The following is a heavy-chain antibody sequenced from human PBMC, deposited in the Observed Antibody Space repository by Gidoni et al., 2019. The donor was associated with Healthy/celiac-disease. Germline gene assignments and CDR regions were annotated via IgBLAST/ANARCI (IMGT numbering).Heavy chain of an antibody. CDR3: ARELWFGESKSGENDAFDI. CDR2: INPNSGGT. V-gene: IGHV1-2*02. CDR1: GYTFTGYY. J-gene: IGHJ3*02. D-gene: IGHD3-10*01. Sequence: QVQLVQSGAEVKKPGASVKVSCKASGYTFTGYYLHWVRQAPGQGLEWMGWINPNSGGTNYAQKFQGRVTMTRDTSISTAYMELSRLRSDDTAVYYCARELWFGESKSGENDAFDIWGQGTMVTVSS.